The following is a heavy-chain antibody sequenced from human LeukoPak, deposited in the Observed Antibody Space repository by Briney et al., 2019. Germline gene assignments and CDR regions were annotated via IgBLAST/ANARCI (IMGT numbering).Heavy chain of an antibody. Sequence: GGSLRLSCAASGFTFSNAWMSWVRQAPGKGLEWVAVISYDGSNKYYADSVKGRFTISRDNSENTLYLQMNSLRAEDTAVYYCARDRCNGGTCYLSVLDYWGQGTLVTVSS. CDR1: GFTFSNAW. CDR2: ISYDGSNK. J-gene: IGHJ4*02. V-gene: IGHV3-30-3*01. CDR3: ARDRCNGGTCYLSVLDY. D-gene: IGHD2-15*01.